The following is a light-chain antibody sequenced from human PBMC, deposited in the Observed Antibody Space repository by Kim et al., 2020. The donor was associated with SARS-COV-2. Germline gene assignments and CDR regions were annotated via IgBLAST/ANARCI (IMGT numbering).Light chain of an antibody. CDR2: GSR. CDR3: AAWDDSLSGRI. CDR1: TSNIGVNT. Sequence: GQEVTISCSGSTSNIGVNTVNWYQHLPGAAPKLIIFGSRERPSGVPDRFSGSHSGTSASLAISGLQSEDEADYYCAAWDDSLSGRIFGGGTQLTVL. J-gene: IGLJ2*01. V-gene: IGLV1-44*01.